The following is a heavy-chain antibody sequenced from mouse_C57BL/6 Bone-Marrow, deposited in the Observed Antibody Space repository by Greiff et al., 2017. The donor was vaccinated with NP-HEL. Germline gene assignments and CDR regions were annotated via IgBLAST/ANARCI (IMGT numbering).Heavy chain of an antibody. J-gene: IGHJ1*03. CDR3: ARWLATVVGTDWWFDV. CDR1: GYTFTNYW. V-gene: IGHV1-63*01. Sequence: VQLQESGAELVRPGTSVKMSCKASGYTFTNYWIGWAKQRPGHGLEWIGDIYPGGGYTNYNEKFKGKATLTADKSSSTAYMQFSSLPYEDSAIFSCARWLATVVGTDWWFDVWGKGTTVTVSS. D-gene: IGHD1-1*01. CDR2: IYPGGGYT.